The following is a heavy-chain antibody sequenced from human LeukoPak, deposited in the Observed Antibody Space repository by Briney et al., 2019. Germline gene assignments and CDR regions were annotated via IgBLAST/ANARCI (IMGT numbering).Heavy chain of an antibody. Sequence: SETLSLTCTVSGGSISSYYWSWIRQPPGKGLEWIGYIYYSGSTNYNPSLKSRFTISVDTSKNQFSLKLSSVTAADTAVYYCARVVAAAGILSAYYYGMDVWGQGTTVTVYS. J-gene: IGHJ6*02. D-gene: IGHD6-13*01. CDR1: GGSISSYY. CDR2: IYYSGST. CDR3: ARVVAAAGILSAYYYGMDV. V-gene: IGHV4-59*08.